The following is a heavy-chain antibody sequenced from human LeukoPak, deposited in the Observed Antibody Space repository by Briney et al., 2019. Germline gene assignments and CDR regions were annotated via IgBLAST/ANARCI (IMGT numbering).Heavy chain of an antibody. V-gene: IGHV4-34*01. J-gene: IGHJ1*01. CDR2: INHSGST. Sequence: SETLSLTCAVYGGSFSGYYWSWIRRPPGKGLEWIGEINHSGSTNYNPSLKSRVTISVDTSKNQFSLKLSSVTAADTAVYYCARGGYGDYAEYFQHWGQGTLVTVSS. D-gene: IGHD4-17*01. CDR1: GGSFSGYY. CDR3: ARGGYGDYAEYFQH.